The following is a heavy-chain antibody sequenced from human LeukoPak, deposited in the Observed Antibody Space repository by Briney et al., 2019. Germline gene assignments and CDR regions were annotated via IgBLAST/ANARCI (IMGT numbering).Heavy chain of an antibody. D-gene: IGHD4-17*01. V-gene: IGHV3-23*01. CDR2: ISGSGGST. CDR3: AKGVSYGDHSYYFDY. CDR1: GFAFSSYA. J-gene: IGHJ4*02. Sequence: GGSLRLSCAASGFAFSSYAMSWVRQAPGKGLEWVSAISGSGGSTYYADSVKGRFTISRDNSKNMLYLQMNSLRAEDTAVYYCAKGVSYGDHSYYFDYWGQGTLVNVSS.